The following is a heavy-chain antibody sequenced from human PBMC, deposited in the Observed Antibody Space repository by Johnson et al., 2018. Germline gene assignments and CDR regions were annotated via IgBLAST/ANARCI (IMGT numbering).Heavy chain of an antibody. J-gene: IGHJ3*02. CDR3: ARGRDFYGSGLDAFDM. CDR1: GFTFSRYG. D-gene: IGHD3-10*01. CDR2: ISNDGSYE. Sequence: QVQLVQSGGGVVHSGRSLRLTCAASGFTFSRYGMHWVRQVPGKGLDWVAVISNDGSYEYYADSVKGRFTISRDNFRNTVYLQMNSLRAAETAVYYCARGRDFYGSGLDAFDMWGQGTMVTVSS. V-gene: IGHV3-30*03.